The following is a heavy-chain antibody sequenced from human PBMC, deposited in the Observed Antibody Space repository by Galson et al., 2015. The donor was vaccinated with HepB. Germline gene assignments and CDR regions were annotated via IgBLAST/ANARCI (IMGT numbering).Heavy chain of an antibody. CDR1: GYTFSNYY. CDR3: ARVVIGKLDH. Sequence: SVKVSCKASGYTFSNYYIHWVRQAPGQGLEWMGLINPSSGSTSYAQKFQGRVTMTRDTSTSTVYMELSSLRSEDTAVYYCARVVIGKLDHWGQGTLVTVSS. J-gene: IGHJ4*02. D-gene: IGHD4-23*01. V-gene: IGHV1-46*01. CDR2: INPSSGST.